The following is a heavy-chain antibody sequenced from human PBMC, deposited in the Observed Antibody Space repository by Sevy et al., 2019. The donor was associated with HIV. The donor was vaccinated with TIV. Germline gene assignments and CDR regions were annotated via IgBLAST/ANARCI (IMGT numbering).Heavy chain of an antibody. CDR1: GFTFSNAW. Sequence: RAGGSLRLSCAASGFTFSNAWMSWVRQAPGKGLEWVGRIKSKTDGGTTDYAAPVKGRFTISRDDSKNTLYLQMNSLKTEDTAVYYCTTNDLIVVVPAAAKHFDYWGQGTLVTVSS. V-gene: IGHV3-15*01. D-gene: IGHD2-2*01. CDR2: IKSKTDGGTT. J-gene: IGHJ4*02. CDR3: TTNDLIVVVPAAAKHFDY.